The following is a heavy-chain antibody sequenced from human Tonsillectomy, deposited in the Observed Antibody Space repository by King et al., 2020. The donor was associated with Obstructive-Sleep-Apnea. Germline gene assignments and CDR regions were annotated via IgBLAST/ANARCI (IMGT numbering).Heavy chain of an antibody. CDR1: GFTFSSYA. CDR2: ITGGGDST. CDR3: ATPPYSYGFTFDY. Sequence: VQLVESGGGLVQPGGSLRLSCAASGFTFSSYAMSWVRQALGKGLEWVSTITGGGDSTYDADSVKGRFTISRDNSKNTLYLQMNSLRAEDTAVYYCATPPYSYGFTFDYWGQGTLVTVSS. J-gene: IGHJ4*02. V-gene: IGHV3-23*04. D-gene: IGHD5-18*01.